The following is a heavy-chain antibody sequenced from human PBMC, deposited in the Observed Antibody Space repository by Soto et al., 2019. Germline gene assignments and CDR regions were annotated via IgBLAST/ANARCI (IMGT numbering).Heavy chain of an antibody. D-gene: IGHD3-10*01. CDR1: GGSISTYY. CDR3: ARPRRPPIIMDRGTFLLDAFDI. J-gene: IGHJ3*02. Sequence: KSSETLSLTCTVSGGSISTYYWSWIRQPPGKGLEWIGYIDNSGSTNFNPSLKSRVAISVGTSKKQLSLKLTSVRAADTAVYYCARPRRPPIIMDRGTFLLDAFDIWGQGTMVTVSS. V-gene: IGHV4-59*01. CDR2: IDNSGST.